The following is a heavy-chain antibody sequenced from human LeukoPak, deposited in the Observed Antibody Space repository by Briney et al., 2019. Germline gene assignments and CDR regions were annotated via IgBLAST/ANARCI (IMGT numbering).Heavy chain of an antibody. Sequence: PGGSLRLSCAASGFTFSSYSMNWVRQAPGKGLVWVSRINSDGSRTNYADSVKGRFTISRDNAKNTLYLQMNSLRAKDTAIYYCARDVGEYQILGFDYWGQGTLVTVSS. CDR2: INSDGSRT. J-gene: IGHJ4*02. CDR1: GFTFSSYS. V-gene: IGHV3-74*01. CDR3: ARDVGEYQILGFDY. D-gene: IGHD3-10*01.